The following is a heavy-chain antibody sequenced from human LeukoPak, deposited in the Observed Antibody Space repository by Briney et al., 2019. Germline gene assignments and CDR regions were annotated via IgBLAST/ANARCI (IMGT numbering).Heavy chain of an antibody. J-gene: IGHJ4*02. CDR2: INPNSGGT. CDR1: GYTFTGYY. CDR3: ASDRWMVSSSWTYYFDY. V-gene: IGHV1-2*02. D-gene: IGHD6-13*01. Sequence: ASVKVSCTPSGYTFTGYYMHWVRQAPGQGLGWMGWINPNSGGTNYAQKFQGRVTMTRDTSISTAYMELSRLRSDDTAVYYCASDRWMVSSSWTYYFDYWGQGTLVTVSS.